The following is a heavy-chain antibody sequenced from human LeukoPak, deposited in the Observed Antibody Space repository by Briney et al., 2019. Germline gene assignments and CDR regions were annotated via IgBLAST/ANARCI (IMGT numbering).Heavy chain of an antibody. V-gene: IGHV1-2*02. Sequence: ASVKVSCKASGYTFTGYYMHWVRQAPGHGLEWMGWINPNSGGTNYAQKFQGRVTMTRDTSISTAYMELSRLRSDDTAVYYCARDHYSGGPPDYWGQGTLVTVSS. J-gene: IGHJ4*02. D-gene: IGHD3-10*01. CDR1: GYTFTGYY. CDR2: INPNSGGT. CDR3: ARDHYSGGPPDY.